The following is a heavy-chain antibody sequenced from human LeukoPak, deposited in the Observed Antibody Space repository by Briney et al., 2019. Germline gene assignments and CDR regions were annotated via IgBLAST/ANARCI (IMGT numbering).Heavy chain of an antibody. J-gene: IGHJ2*01. CDR1: GGSISSGDYY. V-gene: IGHV4-30-4*01. CDR2: IYYSGST. Sequence: MTSETLSLTCTVSGGSISSGDYYWSWIRQPPGKGLEWIGYIYYSGSTYYNPSLKSRVTISVDTSKNQFSLKLSSVTAADTAVYYCARSVGGPLGWWYFDLWGRGTLVTVSS. CDR3: ARSVGGPLGWWYFDL. D-gene: IGHD4-23*01.